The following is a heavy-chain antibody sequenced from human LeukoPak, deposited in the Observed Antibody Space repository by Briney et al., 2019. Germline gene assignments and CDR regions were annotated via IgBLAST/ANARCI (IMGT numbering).Heavy chain of an antibody. Sequence: ASVKVSCKASGYTFTSYSISWVRQAPGQGLEWMGWISAYNGNTIYAQKVKGRVTMTTDTSTSTAYMELRSLKSDDTAVYYCARASYCSDGSCYSDYWGQGALVTVSS. V-gene: IGHV1-18*01. CDR2: ISAYNGNT. CDR1: GYTFTSYS. CDR3: ARASYCSDGSCYSDY. D-gene: IGHD2-15*01. J-gene: IGHJ4*02.